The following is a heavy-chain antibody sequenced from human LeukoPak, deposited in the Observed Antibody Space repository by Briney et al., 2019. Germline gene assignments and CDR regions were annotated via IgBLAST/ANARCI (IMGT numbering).Heavy chain of an antibody. D-gene: IGHD3-16*01. J-gene: IGHJ5*02. CDR2: IYHSGST. CDR1: GGSISSGGYS. Sequence: SETLSLTCAVSGGSISSGGYSWSWIRQPPGKGLEWIGYIYHSGSTYYNPSLKSRVTISVDRSKNQFSLKLSSVTAADTAVYYCARGMITFEDWFDPWGQGTLVTVSS. CDR3: ARGMITFEDWFDP. V-gene: IGHV4-30-2*01.